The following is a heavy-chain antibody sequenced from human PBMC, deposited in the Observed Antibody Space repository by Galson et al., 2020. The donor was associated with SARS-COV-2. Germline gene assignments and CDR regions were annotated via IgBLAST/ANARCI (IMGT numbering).Heavy chain of an antibody. CDR2: ISYDGSNK. V-gene: IGHV3-30*04. D-gene: IGHD6-19*01. CDR1: GFTFSSYA. J-gene: IGHJ4*02. Sequence: HSGGSLRLSCAASGFTFSSYAMHWVRQAPGKGLEWVAVISYDGSNKYYADSVKGRFTISRDNSKNTLYLQMNSLRAEDTAVYYCARDLGAVAGIGCDYWGQGTLVTVSS. CDR3: ARDLGAVAGIGCDY.